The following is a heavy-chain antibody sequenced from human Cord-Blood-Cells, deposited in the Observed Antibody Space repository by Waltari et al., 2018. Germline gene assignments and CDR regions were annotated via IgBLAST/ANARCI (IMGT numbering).Heavy chain of an antibody. CDR2: INHSGST. V-gene: IGHV4-34*01. D-gene: IGHD6-13*01. CDR1: GGSFSGYY. CDR3: ARRPVYSSSWYYFDY. Sequence: QVQLQQWGAGLLKPSETLSLTCAVYGGSFSGYYWSWIRQLPGKGLEWIGEINHSGSTNYNPSLKSRVTISVDTSKNQFSLKLSSVTAADTAVYYCARRPVYSSSWYYFDYWGQGTLVTVSS. J-gene: IGHJ4*02.